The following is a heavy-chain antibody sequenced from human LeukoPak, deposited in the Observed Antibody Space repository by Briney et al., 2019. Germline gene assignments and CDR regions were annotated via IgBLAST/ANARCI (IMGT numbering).Heavy chain of an antibody. D-gene: IGHD3-3*01. CDR1: GFTFSSYS. CDR2: ISSSSSYI. J-gene: IGHJ6*03. V-gene: IGHV3-21*01. CDR3: ARGSHEWYDFWSGSLGRYYYYYMDV. Sequence: GGSLRLSCAASGFTFSSYSMNWVRQAPGKGLEWVSSISSSSSYIYYADSVKGRFTISRDNAKNSLYLQMNSLRAEDTAVYYCARGSHEWYDFWSGSLGRYYYYYMDVWGKGTTVTVSS.